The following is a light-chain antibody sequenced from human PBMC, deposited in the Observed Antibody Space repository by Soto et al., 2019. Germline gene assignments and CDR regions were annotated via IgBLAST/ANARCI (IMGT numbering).Light chain of an antibody. Sequence: DNQMTQSPSSLSASVRDRVTITCRASQSISSYLNWYQQKPGKAPKLLIYAASSLQSGVPSRFSGSGSGTDFTLTISSLQPEDFATYYCQQSYSTPSITFGQGTRLEI. CDR3: QQSYSTPSIT. CDR1: QSISSY. J-gene: IGKJ5*01. CDR2: AAS. V-gene: IGKV1-39*01.